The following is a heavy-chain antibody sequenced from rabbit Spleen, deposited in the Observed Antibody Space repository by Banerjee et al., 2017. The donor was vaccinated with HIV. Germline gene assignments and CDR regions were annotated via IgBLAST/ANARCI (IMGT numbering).Heavy chain of an antibody. Sequence: QSLEESGGDLVKPGASLTLTCKASGFSLSSGFWICWVRQAPGKGLEWIACIGAGSGTTYYASWAKGRFTISKTSSTTVTLHMTSLTAADTATYFCARDLVAVIGWNFSLWGPGTLVTVS. D-gene: IGHD1-1*01. V-gene: IGHV1S40*01. CDR1: GFSLSSGFW. CDR2: IGAGSGTT. CDR3: ARDLVAVIGWNFSL. J-gene: IGHJ4*01.